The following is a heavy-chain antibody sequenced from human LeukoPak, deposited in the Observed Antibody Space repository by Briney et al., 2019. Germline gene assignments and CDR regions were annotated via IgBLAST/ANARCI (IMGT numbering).Heavy chain of an antibody. V-gene: IGHV1-46*01. Sequence: ASVKVSCKASGYTFTSYYMHWVRQAPGQGLEWMGIINPSGGSTSHAQKFQGRVTMTRDTSTSTVYMELSSLRSEDTAVYYCAREEWFEPYYYYYGMDVWGQGTTVTVSS. D-gene: IGHD3-3*01. CDR1: GYTFTSYY. CDR3: AREEWFEPYYYYYGMDV. CDR2: INPSGGST. J-gene: IGHJ6*02.